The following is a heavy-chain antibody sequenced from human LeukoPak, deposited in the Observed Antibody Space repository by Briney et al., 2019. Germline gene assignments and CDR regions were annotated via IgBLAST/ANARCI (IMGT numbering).Heavy chain of an antibody. CDR3: ARGNVAVARNLIDF. Sequence: PGRSLRLSCAASGFTFNIYPMHWVRQAPGEGPEWVAVTLYDGSSTDYADSVKGRFTKSRDNAKNTLYLQMNSLRPEDTGIYYCARGNVAVARNLIDFWGQGTLVTVSS. CDR2: TLYDGSST. D-gene: IGHD6-19*01. CDR1: GFTFNIYP. J-gene: IGHJ4*02. V-gene: IGHV3-30*04.